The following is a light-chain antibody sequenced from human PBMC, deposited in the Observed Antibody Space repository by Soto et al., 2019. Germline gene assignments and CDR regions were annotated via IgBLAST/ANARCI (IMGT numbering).Light chain of an antibody. CDR3: TSWTTNNIPYV. Sequence: QSALTQPASVSGSPGQSITISCTGTNSDVGGYNYVSWYQQHPGKAPKLLIYEVTNQPSGVSDRFSGSKSGSTASLTISGLQADDEADYYCTSWTTNNIPYVFGTGTKPPS. J-gene: IGLJ1*01. V-gene: IGLV2-14*03. CDR1: NSDVGGYNY. CDR2: EVT.